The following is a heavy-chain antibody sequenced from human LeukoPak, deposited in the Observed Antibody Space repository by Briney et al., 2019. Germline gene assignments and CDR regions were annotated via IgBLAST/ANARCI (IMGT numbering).Heavy chain of an antibody. CDR3: ASASYGSGTSGGSGMDV. CDR1: GGSISSSNW. J-gene: IGHJ6*04. Sequence: PSGTLSLTCAVSGGSISSSNWWSWVRQPPGKGLEWIGEIYHSGSTNYNPSLKSRVTISVDKSKNQFSLKLSSVTAADTAVYYCASASYGSGTSGGSGMDVWGKGTTVTVSS. CDR2: IYHSGST. V-gene: IGHV4-4*02. D-gene: IGHD3-10*01.